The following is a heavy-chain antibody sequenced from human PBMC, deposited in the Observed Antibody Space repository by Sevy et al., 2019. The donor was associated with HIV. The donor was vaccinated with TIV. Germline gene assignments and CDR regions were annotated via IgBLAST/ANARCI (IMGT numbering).Heavy chain of an antibody. D-gene: IGHD3-10*01. CDR3: ARPDYGSGSPRYYYYGMDV. CDR2: INPNSGGT. Sequence: ASVNVSCKASGYTFTGYYMHWVRQAPGQGLEWMGWINPNSGGTNYEQKFQGRFTMTTDTSISTAYMELSRLRSDDTAVFYCARPDYGSGSPRYYYYGMDVWGQGTTVTVSS. J-gene: IGHJ6*02. V-gene: IGHV1-2*02. CDR1: GYTFTGYY.